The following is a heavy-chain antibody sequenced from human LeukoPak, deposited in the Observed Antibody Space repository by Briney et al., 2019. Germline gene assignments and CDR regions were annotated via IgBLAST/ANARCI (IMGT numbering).Heavy chain of an antibody. V-gene: IGHV4-39*01. CDR2: VYYTGAT. D-gene: IGHD5-12*01. CDR1: GDSITNTIYY. Sequence: PSETLSLTCSVSGDSITNTIYYWAWVRQPPGKGLEWIGTVYYTGATFYKPSLKSRVTVSADTSRNQFSLSLRSVTAADAAVYYCATIRRYGGNTAYYFDDWGQGTLVTVSS. J-gene: IGHJ4*02. CDR3: ATIRRYGGNTAYYFDD.